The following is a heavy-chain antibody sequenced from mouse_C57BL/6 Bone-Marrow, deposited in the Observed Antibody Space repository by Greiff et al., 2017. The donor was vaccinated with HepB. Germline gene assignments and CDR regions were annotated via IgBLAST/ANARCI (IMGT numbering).Heavy chain of an antibody. V-gene: IGHV1-64*01. Sequence: VQLQQPGAELVKPGASVKLSCKASGYTFTSYWMHWVKQRPGQGLEWIGMIHPNSGSTNYNEKFKSKATLTVDKSSSTAYMQLSSLTSEDSAVYYCAIFYYDYDVAYWGQGTLVTVSA. J-gene: IGHJ3*01. CDR3: AIFYYDYDVAY. D-gene: IGHD2-4*01. CDR2: IHPNSGST. CDR1: GYTFTSYW.